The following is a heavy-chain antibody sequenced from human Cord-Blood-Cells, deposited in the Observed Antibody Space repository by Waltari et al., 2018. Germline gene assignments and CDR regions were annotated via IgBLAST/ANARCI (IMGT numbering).Heavy chain of an antibody. Sequence: QVQLVQSGAEVKKPGASVKVSCKVSGYTLTELSMHWVRQAPGKGLDLMGGFDREDGETIYARRFQGRVTMTEDTSTDTAYIELSSLRSEDTAVYYCATDIVGYYYGMDVWGQGTTVTVSS. J-gene: IGHJ6*02. V-gene: IGHV1-24*01. CDR1: GYTLTELS. CDR3: ATDIVGYYYGMDV. CDR2: FDREDGET. D-gene: IGHD3-16*02.